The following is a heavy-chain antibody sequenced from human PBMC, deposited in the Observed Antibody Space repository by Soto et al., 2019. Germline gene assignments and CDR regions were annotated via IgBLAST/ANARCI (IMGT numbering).Heavy chain of an antibody. D-gene: IGHD5-12*01. V-gene: IGHV1-69*01. CDR3: ARGLRYVYIVATTEPIFFYYYSGMDD. Sequence: QVQLVQSGAEVKKPGSSVKVSCKASGGTFSSYAISWVRQAPGQGLEWMGGIIPIFGTANYAQKFQGRVTITAHDFTSTAYMGLSSLRCEDTAVYSCARGLRYVYIVATTEPIFFYYYSGMDDWGQGPTLTVSS. CDR1: GGTFSSYA. CDR2: IIPIFGTA. J-gene: IGHJ6*02.